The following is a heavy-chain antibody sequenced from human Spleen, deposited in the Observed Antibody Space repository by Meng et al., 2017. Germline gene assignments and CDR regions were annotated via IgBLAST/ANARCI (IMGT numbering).Heavy chain of an antibody. Sequence: VPLQELGAVLLTPSVTRSLSCVLSRGSVSDYYRRWCRQPQGKRLESIGETNHGWSSNYNTYLGRRATISVDTCQNNLSLKPRFVTDADSAVYYCARSTTTMAHDVDYWGQATLVTVSS. CDR2: TNHGWSS. D-gene: IGHD4-11*01. J-gene: IGHJ4*02. V-gene: IGHV4-34*01. CDR1: RGSVSDYY. CDR3: ARSTTTMAHDVDY.